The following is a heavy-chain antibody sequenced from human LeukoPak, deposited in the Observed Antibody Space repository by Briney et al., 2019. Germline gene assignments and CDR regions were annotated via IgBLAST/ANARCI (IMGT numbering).Heavy chain of an antibody. J-gene: IGHJ6*02. Sequence: PSETLSLTCAVYGGSFSGYYWSWIRQPPGKGQEWIGEINHSGSTNYNPSLKSRVTISVDTSKNQFSLKLSSVTAADTAVYYCARDYGGKRYYYYGMDVWGQGTTVTVSS. CDR1: GGSFSGYY. CDR2: INHSGST. D-gene: IGHD4-23*01. CDR3: ARDYGGKRYYYYGMDV. V-gene: IGHV4-34*01.